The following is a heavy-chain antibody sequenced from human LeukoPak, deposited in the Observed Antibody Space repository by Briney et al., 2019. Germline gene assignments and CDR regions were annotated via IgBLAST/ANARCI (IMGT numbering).Heavy chain of an antibody. Sequence: GRSLRLSCAASGFTFSNYGMHWVSLAPGKGLEWVAVISYDGSNKYYADSVKGRFTISRDNSKNTLYLQMNSLRAEDTAVYYCAKDSSLAAADYWGQGTLVTVSS. CDR1: GFTFSNYG. J-gene: IGHJ4*02. CDR3: AKDSSLAAADY. D-gene: IGHD6-13*01. V-gene: IGHV3-30*18. CDR2: ISYDGSNK.